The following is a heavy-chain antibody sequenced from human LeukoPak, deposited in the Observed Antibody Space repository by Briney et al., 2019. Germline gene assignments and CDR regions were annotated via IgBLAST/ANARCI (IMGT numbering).Heavy chain of an antibody. Sequence: GASVKVSCKATGYTFTSYGISWVRQAPGQGLEWMGWINPNSGDTDYAQKFQGRVTMTRDTSISTTHMEVTGLRSDDAAVYYCARWDGYSSSPDYWGQGTLVTVSS. D-gene: IGHD6-13*01. CDR1: GYTFTSYG. V-gene: IGHV1-2*02. CDR2: INPNSGDT. J-gene: IGHJ4*02. CDR3: ARWDGYSSSPDY.